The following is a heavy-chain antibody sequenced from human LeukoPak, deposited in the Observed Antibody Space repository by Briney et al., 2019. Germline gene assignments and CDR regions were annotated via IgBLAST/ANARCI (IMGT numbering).Heavy chain of an antibody. CDR1: GGSISSSIYY. CDR3: ARDYYGSKGY. V-gene: IGHV4-39*07. J-gene: IGHJ4*02. D-gene: IGHD3-10*01. CDR2: IYYSGST. Sequence: PSETLSLTCTVSGGSISSSIYYWGWIRQPPGKGLEWIGSIYYSGSTYYNPSLKSRVTISVDTSKNQFSLKLSSVTAADTAVYYCARDYYGSKGYWGQGTLVTVSS.